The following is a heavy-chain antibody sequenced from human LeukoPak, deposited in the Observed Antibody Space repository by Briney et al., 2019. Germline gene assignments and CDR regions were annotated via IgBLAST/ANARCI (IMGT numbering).Heavy chain of an antibody. Sequence: GGSLRLSCAASGFTFSNAWMSWVRQAPGKGLEWVAFIRYDGSNKYYADSVEGRFTISRDNSKNTLYLQMNSLRAEDTAVYYCAKDTVKVTTIRRVPHYMDVWGKGTTVTISS. CDR1: GFTFSNAW. J-gene: IGHJ6*03. CDR2: IRYDGSNK. D-gene: IGHD5-12*01. V-gene: IGHV3-30*02. CDR3: AKDTVKVTTIRRVPHYMDV.